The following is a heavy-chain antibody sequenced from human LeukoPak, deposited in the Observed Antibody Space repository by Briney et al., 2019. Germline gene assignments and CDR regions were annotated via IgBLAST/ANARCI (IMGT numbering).Heavy chain of an antibody. D-gene: IGHD1-26*01. Sequence: GASVKVSCKASGYTFTGYYMHWVRQAPGQGLEWMGWINPNSGGTNYAQKFQGRVTMTRDTSISTAYMELSRLRSDDTAVYYCATYSGSYSSDFDYWGQGTLVTVCS. CDR1: GYTFTGYY. V-gene: IGHV1-2*02. J-gene: IGHJ4*02. CDR2: INPNSGGT. CDR3: ATYSGSYSSDFDY.